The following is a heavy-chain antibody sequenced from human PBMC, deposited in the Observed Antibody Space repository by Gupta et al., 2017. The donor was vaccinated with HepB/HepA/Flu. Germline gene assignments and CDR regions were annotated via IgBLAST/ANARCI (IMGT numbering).Heavy chain of an antibody. Sequence: QVQLVESGGGVVQPGRSLRLSCAASGFTFSSYAMHLVRQAPGKGLEWVAVISYDGSNKYYADSVKGRFTISRDNSKNTLYLQMNSLRAEDTAVYYCARGFIAVAVAGGYGMDVWGQGTTVTVSS. CDR2: ISYDGSNK. V-gene: IGHV3-30-3*01. D-gene: IGHD6-19*01. J-gene: IGHJ6*02. CDR3: ARGFIAVAVAGGYGMDV. CDR1: GFTFSSYA.